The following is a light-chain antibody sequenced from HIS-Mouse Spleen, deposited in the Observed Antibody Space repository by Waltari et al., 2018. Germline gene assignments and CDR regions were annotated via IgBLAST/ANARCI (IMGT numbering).Light chain of an antibody. Sequence: QSALTQPASVSGSPGQSIPIPCPGTSSHVWMYNLVPWYQQHPGKAPKLMIYEGSKRPSGVSNRFSGSKSGNTASLTISGLQAEDEADYYCCSYAGSSTWVFGGGTKLTVL. CDR2: EGS. CDR3: CSYAGSSTWV. V-gene: IGLV2-23*01. J-gene: IGLJ3*02. CDR1: SSHVWMYNL.